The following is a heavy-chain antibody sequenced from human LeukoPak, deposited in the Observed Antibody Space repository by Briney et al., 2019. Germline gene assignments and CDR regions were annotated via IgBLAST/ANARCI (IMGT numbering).Heavy chain of an antibody. CDR3: VRKPSQLSYNQGSYMDV. V-gene: IGHV3-21*01. Sequence: PGGSLRLSCAASGFTLSSYSMHWVRQAPGKGLEWVSTISSSGSYMFHADSVKGRFTISRDNANNSLYLQMSGLTAEDTAVYYCVRKPSQLSYNQGSYMDVWGTGTTVTVSS. J-gene: IGHJ6*03. D-gene: IGHD5-18*01. CDR2: ISSSGSYM. CDR1: GFTLSSYS.